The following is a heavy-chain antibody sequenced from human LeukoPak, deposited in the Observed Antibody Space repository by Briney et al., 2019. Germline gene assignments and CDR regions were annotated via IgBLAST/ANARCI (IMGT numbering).Heavy chain of an antibody. CDR3: AKDDAWGRYQD. D-gene: IGHD3-16*01. CDR2: IKQDGSEK. Sequence: PGGSLRLSCAATGFTFSSYWMSWVRQAPGKGLEWVANIKQDGSEKYYVDSVKGRFTISRDNSKNTLYLQMSSLGAEDTAVYFCAKDDAWGRYQDWGQGTLVTVSS. V-gene: IGHV3-7*05. J-gene: IGHJ1*01. CDR1: GFTFSSYW.